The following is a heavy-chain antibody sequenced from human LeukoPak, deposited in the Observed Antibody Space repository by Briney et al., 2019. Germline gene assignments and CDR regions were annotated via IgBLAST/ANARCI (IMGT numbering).Heavy chain of an antibody. CDR2: INTDGSSP. CDR1: GFTFTTYW. V-gene: IGHV3-74*01. D-gene: IGHD2-15*01. Sequence: GGSLRLSCAASGFTFTTYWMHWVRQAPGKGLVWVSRINTDGSSPTYADSVKGRFTISRDNAKNTLYLQMNSLRVEDTAVYYCTRERIVFDYWGQGTLVTVSS. J-gene: IGHJ4*02. CDR3: TRERIVFDY.